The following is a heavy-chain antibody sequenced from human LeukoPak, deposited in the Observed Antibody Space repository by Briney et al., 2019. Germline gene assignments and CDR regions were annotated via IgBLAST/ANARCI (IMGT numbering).Heavy chain of an antibody. D-gene: IGHD6-13*01. Sequence: GGSLRLSCAASGFTFSSYAMHWVRQAPCKGLEWVAVISYDGSNKYYADSVKGRFTISRDNSKNTLYLQMNSLRAEDTAVYYCARVEHLENSSGWYELWYFDLWGRGTLVTVSS. J-gene: IGHJ2*01. CDR3: ARVEHLENSSGWYELWYFDL. CDR2: ISYDGSNK. V-gene: IGHV3-30-3*01. CDR1: GFTFSSYA.